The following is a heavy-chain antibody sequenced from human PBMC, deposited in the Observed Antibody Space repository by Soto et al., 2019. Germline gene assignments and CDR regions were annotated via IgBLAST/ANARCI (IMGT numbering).Heavy chain of an antibody. V-gene: IGHV3-30*18. J-gene: IGHJ1*01. CDR1: GFTFSSHG. CDR2: VSYDGSNK. CDR3: ANGDSSGYEYFQH. D-gene: IGHD6-19*01. Sequence: QVQLVESGGGVVQPGRSLRLSCAASGFTFSSHGMHWVRQAPGKGLEWVAVVSYDGSNKYYADYVKGRFTISRDNARNMLFLEMSSLRAEDTAVYYCANGDSSGYEYFQHWGQGNLVTVSS.